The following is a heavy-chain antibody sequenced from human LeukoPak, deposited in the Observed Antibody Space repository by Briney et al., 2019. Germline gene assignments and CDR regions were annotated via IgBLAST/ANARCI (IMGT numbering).Heavy chain of an antibody. D-gene: IGHD2-15*01. CDR2: ISGDGGST. Sequence: GGSLRLSCAASGFTFDDYAMHWVRQAPGKGLEWVSLISGDGGSTYYADSVKGRFTISRDNSKNSLYLQMYSLRTEDTALYYCAKDRPSAYGGYCSGGSCYGNWFDPWGQGTLVTVSS. J-gene: IGHJ5*02. CDR1: GFTFDDYA. V-gene: IGHV3-43*02. CDR3: AKDRPSAYGGYCSGGSCYGNWFDP.